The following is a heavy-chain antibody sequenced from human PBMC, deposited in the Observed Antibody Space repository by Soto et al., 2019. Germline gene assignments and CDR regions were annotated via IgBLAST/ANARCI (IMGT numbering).Heavy chain of an antibody. CDR3: ARGTTYSSGWFASTTYNWFDP. CDR2: IRYDGSNK. Sequence: GGSLRLSCAASGVTFSRYGMHWGRQAPGKGLEWGAGIRYDGSNKYYADAVKGRFTISRDNAKNTLYLQMNSLRAEDTAVYYCARGTTYSSGWFASTTYNWFDPWGQGTLVTISS. J-gene: IGHJ5*02. V-gene: IGHV3-33*01. CDR1: GVTFSRYG. D-gene: IGHD6-19*01.